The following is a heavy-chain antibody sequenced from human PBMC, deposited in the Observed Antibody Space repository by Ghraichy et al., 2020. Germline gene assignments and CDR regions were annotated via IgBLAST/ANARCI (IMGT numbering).Heavy chain of an antibody. Sequence: GGSLRLSCTASGFTFGDYAMGWFRQAPGKGLEWVGFIKIKPYGGTTEYAASVNGRFTISRDDYKSIAYLQMNSLKTGDTAVYYCTRGDYFDSSGALYGMAVWGQGTTVTVSS. V-gene: IGHV3-49*03. J-gene: IGHJ6*02. D-gene: IGHD3-22*01. CDR3: TRGDYFDSSGALYGMAV. CDR2: IKIKPYGGTT. CDR1: GFTFGDYA.